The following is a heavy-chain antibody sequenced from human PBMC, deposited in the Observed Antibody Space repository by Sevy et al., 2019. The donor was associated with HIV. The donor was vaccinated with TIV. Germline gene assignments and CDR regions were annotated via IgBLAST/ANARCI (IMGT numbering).Heavy chain of an antibody. CDR2: IYYSGTI. J-gene: IGHJ5*02. D-gene: IGHD3-22*01. CDR1: GDSISNHV. V-gene: IGHV4-59*11. CDR3: ARDHYDNRPRGFDP. Sequence: SETLSLTCTVSGDSISNHVWSWIRQPPGKGLEWFGNIYYSGTINYHPALKSRATRSADTSKNQFSLKLNSVTAADTAVYYCARDHYDNRPRGFDPWGQGTLVTVSS.